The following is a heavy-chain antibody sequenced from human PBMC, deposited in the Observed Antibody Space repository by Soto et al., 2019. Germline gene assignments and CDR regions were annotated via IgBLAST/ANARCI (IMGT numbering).Heavy chain of an antibody. CDR3: ASAPGSGSYYDDAFDI. V-gene: IGHV1-69*02. J-gene: IGHJ3*02. CDR1: GGTFSSYT. CDR2: IIPILGIA. D-gene: IGHD1-26*01. Sequence: ASVKVSCKASGGTFSSYTISWVRQAPGQGLEWMGRIIPILGIANYAQKFQGRVTITADKSTSTAYMELSSLRSEDTAVYYCASAPGSGSYYDDAFDIWGQGTMVTVSS.